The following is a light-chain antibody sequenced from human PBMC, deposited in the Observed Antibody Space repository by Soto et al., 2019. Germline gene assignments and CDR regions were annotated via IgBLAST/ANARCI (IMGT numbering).Light chain of an antibody. CDR3: QQYNSYST. CDR1: QSISSW. J-gene: IGKJ2*01. Sequence: DIQMTQSPSTLSASVGDRVTITCPASQSISSWLAWYQQKPGKAPKLLIYDASSLESGVPSRFSGSGSGTEFTLTISSLQTDDFATYYCQQYNSYSTFGQGTKLEIK. V-gene: IGKV1-5*01. CDR2: DAS.